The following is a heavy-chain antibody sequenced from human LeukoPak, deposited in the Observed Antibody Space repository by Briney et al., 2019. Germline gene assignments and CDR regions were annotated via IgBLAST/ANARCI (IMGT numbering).Heavy chain of an antibody. D-gene: IGHD3-22*01. V-gene: IGHV4-59*01. J-gene: IGHJ4*02. CDR2: IYYDGST. Sequence: PSETLSLTCTVSGGSISTYFWSWIRQPPGKGLEWMGYIYYDGSTNYNPSLKSRVTISVDTSKNQFSLKLSSVTAADTAVYYCARVAMAENYYDSSGYFDYWGQGTLVTVSS. CDR3: ARVAMAENYYDSSGYFDY. CDR1: GGSISTYF.